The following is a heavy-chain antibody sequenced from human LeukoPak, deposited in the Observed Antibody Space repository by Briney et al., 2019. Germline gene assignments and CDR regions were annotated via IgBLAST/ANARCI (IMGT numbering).Heavy chain of an antibody. V-gene: IGHV3-7*01. CDR3: ARETPEYD. J-gene: IGHJ4*02. Sequence: GGSLRLSCAASGFTFSSYWMTWVRQAPGRGLEWVANIKQDGSEKYYVDSVTGRFTLSRDNAKNSLYLQMNSLRDEDTAVYYCARETPEYDWGQGTLVTVSS. D-gene: IGHD1-14*01. CDR1: GFTFSSYW. CDR2: IKQDGSEK.